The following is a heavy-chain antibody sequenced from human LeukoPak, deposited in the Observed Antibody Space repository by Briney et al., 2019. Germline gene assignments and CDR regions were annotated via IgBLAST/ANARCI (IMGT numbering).Heavy chain of an antibody. D-gene: IGHD2/OR15-2a*01. Sequence: PGGSLRLSCAASGFSFSSFPMIWVRQAPGKGLEWVSAISGSGGSTYYADSVKGRFTISRDSAKNSLALQMHSLRAEDTAVYYCTGGSDKVLSGEYYYYMDVWGTGTTVTVSS. V-gene: IGHV3-23*01. CDR1: GFSFSSFP. CDR2: ISGSGGST. J-gene: IGHJ6*03. CDR3: TGGSDKVLSGEYYYYMDV.